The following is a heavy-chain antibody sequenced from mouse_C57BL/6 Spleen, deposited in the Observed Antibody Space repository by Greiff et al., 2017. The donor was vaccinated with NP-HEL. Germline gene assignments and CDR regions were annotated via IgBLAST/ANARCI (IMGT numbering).Heavy chain of an antibody. Sequence: VHVKQSGTVLARPGASVKMSCKTSGYTFTSYWMHWVKQRPGQGLEWIGAIYPGNSDTSYNQKFKGKAKLTAVTSASTAYMELSSLTNEDSAVYYCTRGVAAQVYFDYWGQGTTLTVSS. CDR3: TRGVAAQVYFDY. CDR2: IYPGNSDT. D-gene: IGHD3-2*02. CDR1: GYTFTSYW. V-gene: IGHV1-5*01. J-gene: IGHJ2*01.